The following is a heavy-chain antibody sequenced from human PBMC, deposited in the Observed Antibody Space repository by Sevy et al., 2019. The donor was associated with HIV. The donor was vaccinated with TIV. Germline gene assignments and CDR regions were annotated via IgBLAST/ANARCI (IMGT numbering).Heavy chain of an antibody. CDR2: IRYDGSNK. CDR3: AKTYCSSTSCHYYFGY. J-gene: IGHJ4*02. V-gene: IGHV3-30*02. CDR1: GFTFSSYG. Sequence: GGSLRLSCAASGFTFSSYGMHWVRQAPGKGLEWVAFIRYDGSNKYYADSVKGRFTISRDNSKNTLYLQMNSLRAEDTAVYYCAKTYCSSTSCHYYFGYWGQGTLVTVSS. D-gene: IGHD2-2*01.